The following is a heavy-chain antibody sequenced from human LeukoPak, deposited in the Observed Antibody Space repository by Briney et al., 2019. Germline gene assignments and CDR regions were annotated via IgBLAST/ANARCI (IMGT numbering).Heavy chain of an antibody. J-gene: IGHJ4*02. CDR1: GFTFRIYA. V-gene: IGHV3-23*01. CDR2: ITSSSDGT. D-gene: IGHD3-22*01. CDR3: AKDRPNYYGSNGHYYRRDGDY. Sequence: GGSLRLSCAASGFTFRIYAMSWVRQAPGKGLQWVSSITSSSDGTYYADSVKGRFTISRDNSENMLYLQMNSLRVEDTAVYFCAKDRPNYYGSNGHYYRRDGDYWGQGTLVTVSS.